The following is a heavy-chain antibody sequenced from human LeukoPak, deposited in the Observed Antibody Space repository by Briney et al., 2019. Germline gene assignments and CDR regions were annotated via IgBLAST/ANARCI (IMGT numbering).Heavy chain of an antibody. Sequence: SETLSLTCTVSGGSISSYYWSWIRQPPGKGLEWIGYIYYSGSTNYNPSLKSRVTISVDTSKNQLSLKLSSVTAADTAVYYCARVELLWFGERINWFDPWGQGTLVTVSS. V-gene: IGHV4-59*01. J-gene: IGHJ5*02. CDR3: ARVELLWFGERINWFDP. CDR1: GGSISSYY. D-gene: IGHD3-10*01. CDR2: IYYSGST.